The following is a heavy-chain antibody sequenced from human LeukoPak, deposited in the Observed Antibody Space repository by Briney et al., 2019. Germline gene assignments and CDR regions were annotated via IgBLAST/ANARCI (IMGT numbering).Heavy chain of an antibody. CDR2: INPNSGGT. CDR1: GGTFSSYA. J-gene: IGHJ4*02. CDR3: ARPLPGSPTLGY. Sequence: GSSVKVSCKASGGTFSSYAISWVRQAPGQGLEWMGWINPNSGGTNYAQKFQGRVTMTRDTSISTAYMELSRLRSDDTAVYYCARPLPGSPTLGYWGQGTLVTVSS. V-gene: IGHV1-2*02. D-gene: IGHD1-26*01.